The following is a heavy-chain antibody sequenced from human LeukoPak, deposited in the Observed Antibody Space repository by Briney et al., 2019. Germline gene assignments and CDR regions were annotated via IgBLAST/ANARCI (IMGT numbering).Heavy chain of an antibody. V-gene: IGHV4-30-4*08. CDR2: IYYSGST. CDR1: GGSISIGDYY. Sequence: KASQTLSLTCTVSGGSISIGDYYWSWIRQPPGKGLEWIGYIYYSGSTYYNPSLKSRVTISVDTSKNRFSLKLSSVTAADTAVYYCATHSSGYDSGNDAFDIWGQGTMVTVSS. CDR3: ATHSSGYDSGNDAFDI. D-gene: IGHD3-22*01. J-gene: IGHJ3*02.